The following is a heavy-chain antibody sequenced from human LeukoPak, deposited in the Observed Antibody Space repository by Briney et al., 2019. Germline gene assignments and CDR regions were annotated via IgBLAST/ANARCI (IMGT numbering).Heavy chain of an antibody. CDR1: GFTFSSYA. CDR2: ISGSGGST. Sequence: GGSLRLSCAASGFTFSSYAMSWVRQAPGKGLEWVSVISGSGGSTYYADSVKGRFTISRDNSKNTLYLHMNSLRAEDTALYYCAKDRLSAPVAPRFDPWGQGTQVTV. D-gene: IGHD6-6*01. CDR3: AKDRLSAPVAPRFDP. V-gene: IGHV3-23*01. J-gene: IGHJ5*02.